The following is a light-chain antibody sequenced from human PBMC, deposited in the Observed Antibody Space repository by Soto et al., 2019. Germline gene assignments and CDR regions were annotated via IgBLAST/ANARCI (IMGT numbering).Light chain of an antibody. V-gene: IGKV3-11*01. CDR3: HQRSNWPPWT. CDR1: QTVSSNY. J-gene: IGKJ1*01. CDR2: DAS. Sequence: EKVLTQSPDTLSLSPGEGATLSCRASQTVSSNYLAWYQQKPGQAPRLLIYDASNRATGIPARFSGSGSGTDFTLTISSLEHEDFAVYYCHQRSNWPPWTFGQGSKVDIK.